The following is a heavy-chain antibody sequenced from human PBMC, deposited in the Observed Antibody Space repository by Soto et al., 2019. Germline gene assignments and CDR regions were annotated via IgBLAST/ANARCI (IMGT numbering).Heavy chain of an antibody. Sequence: QITLKESGPSPVKPTQTLTVTCTFSGFSLSNSGVGVAWIRQPPGKALEWLALIYGDNDKRYSPSLKTRLTITKDISKNQVVLTMTNMDPVDTATYYCAPCTLHDYGDYDPGTSHVFDSWGQGTLVTVSS. J-gene: IGHJ4*02. CDR3: APCTLHDYGDYDPGTSHVFDS. CDR1: GFSLSNSGVG. CDR2: IYGDNDK. V-gene: IGHV2-5*02. D-gene: IGHD4-17*01.